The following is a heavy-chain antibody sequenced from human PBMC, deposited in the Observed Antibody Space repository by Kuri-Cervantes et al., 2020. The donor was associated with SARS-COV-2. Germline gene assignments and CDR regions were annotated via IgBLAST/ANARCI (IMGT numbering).Heavy chain of an antibody. V-gene: IGHV4-38-2*01. CDR1: GYSINNGYY. D-gene: IGHD6-13*01. CDR2: IYHSGST. J-gene: IGHJ4*02. Sequence: SETLSLTCAVSGYSINNGYYWGWIRQPPGKGLEWIGSIYHSGSTYYNPSLESRVTISVDTSKNQFSLKLSSVTAADTAVYYCARADYSSSWFDYWGQGTLVTVSS. CDR3: ARADYSSSWFDY.